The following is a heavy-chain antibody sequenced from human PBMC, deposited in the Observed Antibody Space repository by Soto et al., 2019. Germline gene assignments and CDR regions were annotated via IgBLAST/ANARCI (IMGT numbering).Heavy chain of an antibody. CDR2: IYYGGTS. V-gene: IGHV4-59*01. D-gene: IGHD3-10*01. Sequence: SETLSLTCSVSGASITNYYWTWIRQSPGKGLEWIGYIYYGGTSNYNSSLKGRVTVSVDMSTNQFSLTLNSVTAADTAVYYCAMYYGHGQDYWGQGPLVTVSS. CDR1: GASITNYY. J-gene: IGHJ4*02. CDR3: AMYYGHGQDY.